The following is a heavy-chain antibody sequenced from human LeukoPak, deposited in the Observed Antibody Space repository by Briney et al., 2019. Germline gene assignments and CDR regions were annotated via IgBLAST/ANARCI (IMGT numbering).Heavy chain of an antibody. CDR1: GDSMTSSNHY. V-gene: IGHV4-39*01. D-gene: IGHD2-15*01. CDR2: IYYGGRT. CDR3: ARRSHCTGDSCYPV. J-gene: IGHJ6*02. Sequence: SETLSLTCAVSGDSMTSSNHYWVWIRQPPGQGLEWIGSIYYGGRTYYNPSLNSRVTISQDTSKNQFSLKVNTVTAADTAVYHCARRSHCTGDSCYPVWGQGTTVTVSS.